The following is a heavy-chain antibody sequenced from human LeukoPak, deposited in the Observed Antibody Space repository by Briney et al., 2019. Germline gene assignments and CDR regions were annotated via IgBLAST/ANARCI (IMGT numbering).Heavy chain of an antibody. CDR1: GFTFSSYD. J-gene: IGHJ3*02. CDR2: IGTAGDP. CDR3: ARGLRYCSGGSCYNSDAFDI. Sequence: GGSLRLSCAASGFTFSSYDMHWVRRATGKGLEWVSAIGTAGDPYYPGSVKGRFTISRENAKNSLYLQMISLRAGDTAVYYCARGLRYCSGGSCYNSDAFDIWGQGTMVTVSS. D-gene: IGHD2-15*01. V-gene: IGHV3-13*05.